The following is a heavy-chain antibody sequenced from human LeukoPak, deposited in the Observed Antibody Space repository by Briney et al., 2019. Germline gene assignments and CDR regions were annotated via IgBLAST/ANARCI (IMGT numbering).Heavy chain of an antibody. CDR3: AIVGDPFNWNIDV. Sequence: QPGGSLRLSCAASGFTAITYDLYWVRQAPGTGLEWVSIIYSGGTTYYADSVKGRFTISRDTSKNTLSLQMNSLRAEDTAVYFCAIVGDPFNWNIDVWGHGTLVTVSS. V-gene: IGHV3-53*01. CDR1: GFTAITYD. CDR2: IYSGGTT. D-gene: IGHD1-26*01. J-gene: IGHJ2*01.